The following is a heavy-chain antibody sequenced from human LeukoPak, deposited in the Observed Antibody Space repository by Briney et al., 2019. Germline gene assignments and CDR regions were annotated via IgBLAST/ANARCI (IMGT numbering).Heavy chain of an antibody. CDR2: IYASGST. CDR3: ARLRRSSGWYEAFDI. CDR1: GGSISSGGYY. Sequence: PSETLSLTCTVSGGSISSGGYYWSWIRQPAGKGLEWIGRIYASGSTNYNPSLKSRVTISVDTSKNQFSLKLSSVTAADTAVYYCARLRRSSGWYEAFDIWGQGTMVTVSS. V-gene: IGHV4-61*02. J-gene: IGHJ3*02. D-gene: IGHD6-19*01.